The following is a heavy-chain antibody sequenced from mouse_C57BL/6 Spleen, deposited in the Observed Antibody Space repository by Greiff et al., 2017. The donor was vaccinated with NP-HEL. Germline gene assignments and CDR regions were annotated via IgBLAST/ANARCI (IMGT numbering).Heavy chain of an antibody. D-gene: IGHD1-1*01. Sequence: QVQLQQSGPGLVAPSQSLSITCTVSGFSLTSYGVSWVRQPPGKGLEWLGVIWGDGGTNYPSALISRLSISKDNSKSQVFLKLNSLQTDDTATYYCAKRGVVAPGYAMDYWGQGTSVTVSS. CDR3: AKRGVVAPGYAMDY. V-gene: IGHV2-3*01. CDR1: GFSLTSYG. CDR2: IWGDGGT. J-gene: IGHJ4*01.